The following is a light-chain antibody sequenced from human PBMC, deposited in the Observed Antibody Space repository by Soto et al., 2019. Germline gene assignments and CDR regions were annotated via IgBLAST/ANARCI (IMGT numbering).Light chain of an antibody. CDR3: QQFGSSPGFT. J-gene: IGKJ3*01. Sequence: EIVLTQSPGTLSLSPGERATLSCRASQSINSRYLAWYQQKPGQAPGLLIYGASSRATSIPDRFSGSGSGTDFTLTISRLEPEDFAVYYCQQFGSSPGFTFGPGTIVDIK. CDR2: GAS. V-gene: IGKV3-20*01. CDR1: QSINSRY.